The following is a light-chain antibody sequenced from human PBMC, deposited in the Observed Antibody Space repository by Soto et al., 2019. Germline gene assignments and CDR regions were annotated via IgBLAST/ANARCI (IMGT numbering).Light chain of an antibody. Sequence: EIVLTQSPATLSLSPGERATLSCRASQSVSSYLAWYQQKPGQAPRLLIYDASNRATGIPARFSGSGSGTDFTLTISSLEPEDFAVYYCQQRSNWPIFSFGPGTKVDL. CDR2: DAS. J-gene: IGKJ3*01. V-gene: IGKV3-11*01. CDR1: QSVSSY. CDR3: QQRSNWPIFS.